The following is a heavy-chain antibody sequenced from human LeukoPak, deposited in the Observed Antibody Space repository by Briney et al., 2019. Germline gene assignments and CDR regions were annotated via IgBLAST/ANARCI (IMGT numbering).Heavy chain of an antibody. CDR1: GGSITSYF. V-gene: IGHV4-59*01. D-gene: IGHD2-15*01. J-gene: IGHJ1*01. CDR2: IYHSGTT. CDR3: AQKAPYSPGYSQH. Sequence: SETLSLTCTVSGGSITSYFWTWIRQPPGKGLEWIGYIYHSGTTNYNPSLKSRGTISADTSKNQFSLRLSSVTAADTAVYYCAQKAPYSPGYSQHWGQGTLVTVST.